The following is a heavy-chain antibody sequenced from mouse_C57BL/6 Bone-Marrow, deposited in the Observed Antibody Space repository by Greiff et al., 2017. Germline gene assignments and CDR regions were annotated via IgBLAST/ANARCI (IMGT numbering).Heavy chain of an antibody. Sequence: EVMLVESGGDLVKPGGSLKLSCAASGFTFSSYGMSWVRQTPDKRLEWVATISSGGSYTYYPDSVKGRFTISRDNAKNTLYLQMSSLRSEDTALYYCARHDYYGNYVWFAYWGQGTLVTVSA. CDR2: ISSGGSYT. V-gene: IGHV5-6*01. J-gene: IGHJ3*01. D-gene: IGHD2-1*01. CDR3: ARHDYYGNYVWFAY. CDR1: GFTFSSYG.